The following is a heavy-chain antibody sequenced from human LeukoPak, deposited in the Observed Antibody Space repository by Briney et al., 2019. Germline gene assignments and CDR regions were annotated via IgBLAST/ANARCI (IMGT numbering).Heavy chain of an antibody. CDR3: AKELSHYDILTGYYNGLTFDY. CDR2: ISGSGGST. Sequence: GGSLRLSCAASGFTFSSYAMSWVRQAPGKGLEWVSAISGSGGSTYYADSVKGRFTISRDNSKNTLYLQMNSLRAEDTAVCYCAKELSHYDILTGYYNGLTFDYWGQGTLVTVSS. CDR1: GFTFSSYA. V-gene: IGHV3-23*01. J-gene: IGHJ4*02. D-gene: IGHD3-9*01.